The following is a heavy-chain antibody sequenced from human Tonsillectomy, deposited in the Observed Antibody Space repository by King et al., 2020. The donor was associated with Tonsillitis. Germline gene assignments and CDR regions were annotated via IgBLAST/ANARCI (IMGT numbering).Heavy chain of an antibody. CDR2: LSTSGDTI. Sequence: VQLVESGGGLVQPGGSLRLSCVASGFAFNTFSMNWVRQVPGKGLEWLSYLSTSGDTIYYADSVKGRFTISRDNAKKSLYLQMNNVRADDTAVYSCTRDLGDYDIVGRFPWGQGTLVTVSS. CDR1: GFAFNTFS. D-gene: IGHD3-9*01. V-gene: IGHV3-48*01. CDR3: TRDLGDYDIVGRFP. J-gene: IGHJ3*01.